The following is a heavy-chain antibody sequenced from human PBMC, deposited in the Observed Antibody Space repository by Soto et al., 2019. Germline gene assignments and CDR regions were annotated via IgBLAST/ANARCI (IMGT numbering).Heavy chain of an antibody. CDR3: ARDQGHYYDSRPGAGMDV. CDR1: GVNFRSYA. CDR2: IWYDGSNK. J-gene: IGHJ6*02. Sequence: GLSLRLCSAAAGVNFRSYAMRCVRQAPGKGLEWVSVIWYDGSNKYYADSVKGRFTISRDNSKNTLYLQMNSLRAEDTAVYYCARDQGHYYDSRPGAGMDVWGQGTTVTVSS. D-gene: IGHD3-22*01. V-gene: IGHV3-33*08.